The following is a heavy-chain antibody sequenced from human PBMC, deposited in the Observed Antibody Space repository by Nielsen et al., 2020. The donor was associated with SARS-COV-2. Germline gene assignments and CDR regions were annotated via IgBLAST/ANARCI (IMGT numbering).Heavy chain of an antibody. CDR2: INPSGGST. CDR1: GYTFTSYY. Sequence: ASVKVSCKASGYTFTSYYMHWVRQAPGQGLEWMGIINPSGGSTSYAQKFQGRVTMTRDTSTSTVYMELSSLRSEDTAVYYCARDPDIAVAGPGGMGVWGQGTTVTVSS. J-gene: IGHJ6*02. D-gene: IGHD6-19*01. V-gene: IGHV1-46*01. CDR3: ARDPDIAVAGPGGMGV.